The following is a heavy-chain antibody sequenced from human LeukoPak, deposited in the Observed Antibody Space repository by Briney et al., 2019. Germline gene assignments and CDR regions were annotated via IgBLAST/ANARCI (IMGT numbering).Heavy chain of an antibody. V-gene: IGHV3-33*06. CDR3: AKQQLVTIALDY. CDR2: IWYDGSNK. D-gene: IGHD6-13*01. CDR1: GFTFSSYG. J-gene: IGHJ4*02. Sequence: SGGALRLSCAASGFTFSSYGMHWVRHAPGKGLEWVAVIWYDGSNKYYADSVRGRFTIYRDNSKNTLYLQMNSLRAEDTAVYYCAKQQLVTIALDYWGEGTLVTVSS.